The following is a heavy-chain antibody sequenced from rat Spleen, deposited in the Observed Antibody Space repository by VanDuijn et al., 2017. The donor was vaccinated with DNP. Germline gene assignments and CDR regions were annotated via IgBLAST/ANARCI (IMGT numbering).Heavy chain of an antibody. CDR1: GFTFSDYN. D-gene: IGHD1-4*01. CDR3: ATQETGIRRFAY. CDR2: IIYDGSRT. Sequence: EVQLVESGGGLVQPGRSLKLSCAASGFTFSDYNMAWVRQAPKKGLEWVATIIYDGSRTYYRDSVKGRFTISRDNAKSTLYLQMDSLRSEDTATYYCATQETGIRRFAYWGQGTLVTVSS. J-gene: IGHJ3*01. V-gene: IGHV5S10*01.